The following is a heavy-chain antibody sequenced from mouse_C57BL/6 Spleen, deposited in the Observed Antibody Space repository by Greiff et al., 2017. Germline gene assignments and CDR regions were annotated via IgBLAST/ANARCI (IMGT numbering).Heavy chain of an antibody. V-gene: IGHV5-12*01. CDR1: GFTFSDYY. J-gene: IGHJ2*01. Sequence: EVKVEESGGGLVQPGGSLKLSCAASGFTFSDYYMYWVRQTPEKRLEWVAYISNGGGSTYYPDTVKGRFTISRDNAKNTPYLQMSRLKSEDTAMYYCARHWGNSYFDYWGQGTTLTVSA. D-gene: IGHD2-1*01. CDR2: ISNGGGST. CDR3: ARHWGNSYFDY.